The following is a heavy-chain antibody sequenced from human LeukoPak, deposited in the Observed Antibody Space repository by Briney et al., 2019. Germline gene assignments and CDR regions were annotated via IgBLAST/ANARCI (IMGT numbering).Heavy chain of an antibody. CDR1: GGSFSGYY. Sequence: PSETLSLTCAVYGGSFSGYYWSWIRQPPGKGLEWIGEINHSGSINYNPSLKSRVTISVDTSKNQFSLKLSSVTAADTAVYYCARGDLDSSGYYLRWGQGTLVTVSS. CDR2: INHSGSI. CDR3: ARGDLDSSGYYLR. J-gene: IGHJ4*02. V-gene: IGHV4-34*01. D-gene: IGHD3-22*01.